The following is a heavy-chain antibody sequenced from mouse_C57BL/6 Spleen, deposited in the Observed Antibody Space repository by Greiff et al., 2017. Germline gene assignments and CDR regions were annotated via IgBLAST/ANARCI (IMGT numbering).Heavy chain of an antibody. CDR3: AEEYGDDYAMDY. V-gene: IGHV1-82*01. CDR2: FYPGDGDT. Sequence: QVQLQQSGPELVKPGASVKISCKASGYAFSSSWMNWVKQRPGKGLEWIGRFYPGDGDTNYNGKFKGKATLTADKSSSTAYMQLSRLTSEDSAVYFCAEEYGDDYAMDYWGQGTSVTVSS. D-gene: IGHD1-2*01. J-gene: IGHJ4*01. CDR1: GYAFSSSW.